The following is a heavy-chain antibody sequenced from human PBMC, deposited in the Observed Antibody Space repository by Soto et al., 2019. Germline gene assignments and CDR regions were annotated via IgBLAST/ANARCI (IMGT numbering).Heavy chain of an antibody. CDR2: ISSSSSTI. Sequence: GGSLRLSCAASGFTFSSYSMNWVRQAPGKGLEWVSYISSSSSTIYYADSVKGRFTISRYKSKNSLYLQMNSLRAEDTAVYYCANIGSQNVDIVATDPDFDYWGQGALVTVSS. CDR1: GFTFSSYS. CDR3: ANIGSQNVDIVATDPDFDY. V-gene: IGHV3-48*01. J-gene: IGHJ4*02. D-gene: IGHD5-12*01.